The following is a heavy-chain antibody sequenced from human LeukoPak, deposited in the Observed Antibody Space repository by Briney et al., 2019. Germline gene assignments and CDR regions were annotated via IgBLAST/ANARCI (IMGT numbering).Heavy chain of an antibody. Sequence: PGGSVRLSCAASGFTFSSYWMHWVRQAPGKGLVWVSRIDSDGSSTSYADSVKGRFTISRDNAKNTLYLQMNNLRAEDTAVYYCARDSGITDFDYWGQGALVTVSS. CDR3: ARDSGITDFDY. J-gene: IGHJ4*02. CDR2: IDSDGSST. CDR1: GFTFSSYW. D-gene: IGHD1-14*01. V-gene: IGHV3-74*01.